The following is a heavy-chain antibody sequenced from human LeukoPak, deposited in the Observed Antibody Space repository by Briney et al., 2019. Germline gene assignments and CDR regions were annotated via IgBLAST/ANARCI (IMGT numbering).Heavy chain of an antibody. CDR3: AKVPINRIVVVVAATLYYFDY. D-gene: IGHD2-15*01. V-gene: IGHV3-23*01. J-gene: IGHJ4*02. Sequence: GGSLRLSCAASRFTFSSYAMSWVRQAPGKGLEWVSAISGSGGSTYYADSVKGRFTISRDNSKNTLYLQMNSLRAEDTAVYYCAKVPINRIVVVVAATLYYFDYWGQGTLVTVSS. CDR1: RFTFSSYA. CDR2: ISGSGGST.